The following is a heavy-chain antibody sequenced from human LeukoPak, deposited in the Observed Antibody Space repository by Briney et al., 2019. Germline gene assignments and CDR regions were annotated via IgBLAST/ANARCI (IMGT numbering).Heavy chain of an antibody. Sequence: GGSLRLSCAASGITLNGYPMTWVRRAPGKGLEWGASISSTSSSIYYPYSVKGRFTLYRDNAKSSLYLQMNRLPVEDTAVYYCAREGKYCTGVLCYDEHWGQGTLVTVSS. CDR2: ISSTSSSI. V-gene: IGHV3-21*01. CDR3: AREGKYCTGVLCYDEH. D-gene: IGHD2-8*02. CDR1: GITLNGYP. J-gene: IGHJ4*02.